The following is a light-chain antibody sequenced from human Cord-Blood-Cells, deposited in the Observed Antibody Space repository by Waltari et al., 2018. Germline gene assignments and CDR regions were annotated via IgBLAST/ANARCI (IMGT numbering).Light chain of an antibody. CDR1: QSISSW. CDR3: QQYNSYSRT. Sequence: DIQMTQSPSTLSASVGDRVTITCRASQSISSWLAWYQQKPGNAPKLLIYKASSLESGVPASFSGSGSGTEFTLTISSLQPDDFATYYCQQYNSYSRTFGQGTKVEIK. J-gene: IGKJ1*01. CDR2: KAS. V-gene: IGKV1-5*03.